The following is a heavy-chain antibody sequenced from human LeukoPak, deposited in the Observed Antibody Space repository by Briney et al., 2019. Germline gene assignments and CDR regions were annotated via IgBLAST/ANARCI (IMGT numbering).Heavy chain of an antibody. CDR2: INAGNGKT. J-gene: IGHJ4*02. CDR1: GFTFTNYA. V-gene: IGHV1-3*01. CDR3: ARGICTATSGQYYLDY. Sequence: GASVKVSCKASGFTFTNYAIQWVRQAPGQRLEWMGWINAGNGKTKYSQKFQGRVTITRDTSANTAYMELSSLRSEDTAVYYCARGICTATSGQYYLDYWRQGTLVTVSS.